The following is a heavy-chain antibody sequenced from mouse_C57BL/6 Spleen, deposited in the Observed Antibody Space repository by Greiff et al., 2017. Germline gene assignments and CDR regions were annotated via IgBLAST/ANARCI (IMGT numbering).Heavy chain of an antibody. CDR1: GYSITSGYY. J-gene: IGHJ4*01. Sequence: VQLKESGPGLVKPSQSLSLTCSVTGYSITSGYYWNWIRQFPGNKLEWMGYISYDGSNNYNPSLKNRISITRDTSKNQFFLKLNSVTTEDTATYYCAAYYSNWGYAMDYWGQGTSVTVSS. D-gene: IGHD2-5*01. CDR2: ISYDGSN. V-gene: IGHV3-6*01. CDR3: AAYYSNWGYAMDY.